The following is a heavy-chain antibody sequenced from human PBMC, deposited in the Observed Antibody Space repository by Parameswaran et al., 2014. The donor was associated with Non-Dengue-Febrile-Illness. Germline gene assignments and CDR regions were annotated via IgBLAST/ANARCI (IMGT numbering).Heavy chain of an antibody. CDR3: ARASRTAMVDY. CDR2: INHSGST. D-gene: IGHD5-18*01. V-gene: IGHV4-34*01. J-gene: IGHJ4*02. Sequence: RWIRQPPGKGLEWIGEINHSGSTNYNPSLKSRVTISVDTSKNQFSLKLSSVTAADTAVYYCARASRTAMVDYWGQGTLVTVSS.